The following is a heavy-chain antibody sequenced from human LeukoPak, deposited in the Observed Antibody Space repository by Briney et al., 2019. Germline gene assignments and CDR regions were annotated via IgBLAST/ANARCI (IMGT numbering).Heavy chain of an antibody. D-gene: IGHD3-3*01. CDR3: ARNSDFWSGYYSA. Sequence: GASVKVSCKASGGSFSSYAISWVRQAPRQGLEWMGGIIPIFGTANYAQKFQGRVTITADESTSTAYMELSSLRSEDTAVYYCARNSDFWSGYYSAWGQGTLVTVSS. CDR2: IIPIFGTA. CDR1: GGSFSSYA. V-gene: IGHV1-69*13. J-gene: IGHJ5*02.